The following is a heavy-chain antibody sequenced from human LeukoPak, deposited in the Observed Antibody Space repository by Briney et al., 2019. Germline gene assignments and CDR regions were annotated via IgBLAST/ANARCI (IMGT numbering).Heavy chain of an antibody. Sequence: SETLSLTCTVSGGSISSYYWSWIRQPPGKGLEWIGYIYYSGSTNYNPSLKSRVTISVDTSNNQFSLKLSSVTAADTAVYYCARGYASGLYYYYYDMDVWGQGTTVTVSS. J-gene: IGHJ6*02. D-gene: IGHD6-19*01. V-gene: IGHV4-59*08. CDR1: GGSISSYY. CDR2: IYYSGST. CDR3: ARGYASGLYYYYYDMDV.